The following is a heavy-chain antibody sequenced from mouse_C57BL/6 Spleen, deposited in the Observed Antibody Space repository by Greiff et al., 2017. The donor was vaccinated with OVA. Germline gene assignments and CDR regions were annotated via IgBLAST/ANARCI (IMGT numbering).Heavy chain of an antibody. J-gene: IGHJ4*01. V-gene: IGHV5-6*01. D-gene: IGHD2-1*01. CDR3: ARQGGNYVGAMDY. CDR1: GFTFSSYG. CDR2: ISSGGSYT. Sequence: EVHLVESGGDLVKPGGSLKLSCAASGFTFSSYGMSWVRQTPDKRLEWVATISSGGSYTYYPDSVNGRFTISRDNAKNTLYLQMSSLKSEDTAMYYCARQGGNYVGAMDYWGQGTSVTVSS.